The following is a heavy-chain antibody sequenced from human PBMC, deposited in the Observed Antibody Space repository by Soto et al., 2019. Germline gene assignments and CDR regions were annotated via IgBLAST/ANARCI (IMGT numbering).Heavy chain of an antibody. Sequence: QVQRVQSGAEVKKPGSSVKVSCKASGVTFSSYAISWVRQAPGQGLEWMGGIITICGTANYAQKFQGRVTITADESTSPAYMELSSLRSEATAVYYCARGQVIRSLAARRRDYYSYGMDVWGQVHTGTVSS. J-gene: IGHJ6*02. V-gene: IGHV1-69*01. D-gene: IGHD6-6*01. CDR1: GVTFSSYA. CDR3: ARGQVIRSLAARRRDYYSYGMDV. CDR2: IITICGTA.